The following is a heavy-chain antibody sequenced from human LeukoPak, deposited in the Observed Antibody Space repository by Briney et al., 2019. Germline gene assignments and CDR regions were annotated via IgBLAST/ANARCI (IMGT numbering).Heavy chain of an antibody. CDR1: GYTFTGYY. Sequence: GASVKVSCKASGYTFTGYYLHWVRQAPGQGFEWMGWINPNSGDTNYAQRFQGRVTMTRDTSISTAHMEMSRLRSDDTAVYYCARANFLYCSSTTCLFDYWGQGTLVTVSS. CDR2: INPNSGDT. J-gene: IGHJ4*02. V-gene: IGHV1-2*02. D-gene: IGHD2-2*01. CDR3: ARANFLYCSSTTCLFDY.